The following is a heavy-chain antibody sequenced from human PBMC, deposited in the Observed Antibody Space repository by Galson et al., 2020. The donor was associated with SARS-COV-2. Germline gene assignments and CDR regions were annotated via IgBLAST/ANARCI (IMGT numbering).Heavy chain of an antibody. J-gene: IGHJ4*02. CDR1: GFSLTTSGVG. CDR2: IYLNDDK. V-gene: IGHV2-5*01. D-gene: IGHD3-3*01. Sequence: ESGPTLVKPTQTLTLTCTFSGFSLTTSGVGLGWIRQPPGKALEWLALIYLNDDKRYSPSLKSRLTITKDTSKNQVVFTMTNMDPVDTATYFCAHSAPSSLTIFGVVIVKDYFDYWGQGTLVTVSS. CDR3: AHSAPSSLTIFGVVIVKDYFDY.